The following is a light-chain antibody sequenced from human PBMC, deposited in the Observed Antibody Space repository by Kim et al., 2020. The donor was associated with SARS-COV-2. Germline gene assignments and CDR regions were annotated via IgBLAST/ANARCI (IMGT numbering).Light chain of an antibody. CDR3: CSYAGSYTWV. V-gene: IGLV2-11*01. J-gene: IGLJ3*02. CDR2: DVS. Sequence: QSVLTQPRSVSGSPGQSVTISCTGGSSDVGRYNYVSWYQQHPGKVPKLMIYDVSKRPSGVPDRFTGSKSGNTASLTISGLQAEDDADYYCCSYAGSYTWVFGGGTKLTVL. CDR1: SSDVGRYNY.